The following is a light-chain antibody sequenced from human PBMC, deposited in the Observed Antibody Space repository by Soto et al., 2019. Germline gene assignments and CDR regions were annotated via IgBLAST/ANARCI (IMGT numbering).Light chain of an antibody. CDR1: QSISSY. V-gene: IGKV1-39*01. CDR2: AAS. CDR3: LQDYNYPLT. J-gene: IGKJ4*01. Sequence: DIQMTQSPSSLSASVGDRVTITCRASQSISSYLNWYQQKPGKAPKLLIYAASSLQSGVPSRFSGSGSGTAFTLTISSLQPEDFATYYCLQDYNYPLTFGGGTKVEIK.